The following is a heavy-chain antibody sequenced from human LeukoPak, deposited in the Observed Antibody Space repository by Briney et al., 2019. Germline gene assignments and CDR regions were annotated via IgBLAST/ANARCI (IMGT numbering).Heavy chain of an antibody. Sequence: PSETLSLTCTVSGGSISSYYWSWIRQPPGKGLEWIGYIYYSGSTNYNPSLKSRVTISVDTSKNQFSLKLSSVTAADTAVYYCARDRSRKGGFDYWGQGTLVTVSS. CDR3: ARDRSRKGGFDY. D-gene: IGHD6-13*01. J-gene: IGHJ4*02. CDR2: IYYSGST. CDR1: GGSISSYY. V-gene: IGHV4-59*01.